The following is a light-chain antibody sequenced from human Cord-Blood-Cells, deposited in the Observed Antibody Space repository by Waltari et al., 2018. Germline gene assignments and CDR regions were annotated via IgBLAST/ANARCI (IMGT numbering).Light chain of an antibody. CDR1: QSVSSN. J-gene: IGKJ2*01. CDR2: GVS. V-gene: IGKV3-15*01. Sequence: EIVMPQSPATLYVSPGERATLTGRASQSVSSNLPWYQQKPGQAPRLLIYGVSTRATCIPARVSGSGSGTEFTLTISSLQSEDFAVYYCQQYNNWPRTFVHGTKLEIK. CDR3: QQYNNWPRT.